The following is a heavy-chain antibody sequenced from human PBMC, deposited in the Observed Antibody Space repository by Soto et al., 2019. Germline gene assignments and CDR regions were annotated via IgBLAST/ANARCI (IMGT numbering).Heavy chain of an antibody. V-gene: IGHV3-53*01. D-gene: IGHD4-17*01. CDR1: GFAVNVHY. CDR3: ARDPAVTTDCGLDV. Sequence: EVQLVESGGGLIQPGGSLRLSCAASGFAVNVHYMTWVRQAPGKGLEWVSFIYTDGRTFYVDSVKGRFTISRDDSENTVYLQMNSLRVEDTAVYYCARDPAVTTDCGLDVWGQGTTVTVSS. J-gene: IGHJ6*02. CDR2: IYTDGRT.